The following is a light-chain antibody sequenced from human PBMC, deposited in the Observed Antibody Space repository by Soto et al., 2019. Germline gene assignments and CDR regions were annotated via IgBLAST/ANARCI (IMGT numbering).Light chain of an antibody. CDR1: QSVSTN. CDR3: QHHNTWPPVYT. V-gene: IGKV3D-15*01. Sequence: EMVLTQSPATLSVSPGGRATLSCRASQSVSTNLAWYQQKPGQAPMLLIYDASTRATAIPARFSGSGSGTEFTLTISSLQSEDFAVYYCQHHNTWPPVYTFGQGTKLEIK. J-gene: IGKJ2*01. CDR2: DAS.